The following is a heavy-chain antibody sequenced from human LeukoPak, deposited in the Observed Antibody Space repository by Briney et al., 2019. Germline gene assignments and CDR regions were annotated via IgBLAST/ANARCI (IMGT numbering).Heavy chain of an antibody. D-gene: IGHD3-22*01. J-gene: IGHJ4*02. V-gene: IGHV4-59*01. CDR2: IYYSGST. CDR3: ARRAYSNGDYYFGY. CDR1: GGSITSYY. Sequence: SETLSLTCTVSGGSITSYYWSWLRQPPGKGLEWIGYIYYSGSTNYNPSLKSRVTISVDTSKNQFSLKLSSVTAADTAVYYCARRAYSNGDYYFGYWGPGALVTVSS.